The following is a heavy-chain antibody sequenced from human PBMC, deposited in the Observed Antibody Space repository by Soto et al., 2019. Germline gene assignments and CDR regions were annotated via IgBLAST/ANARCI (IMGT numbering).Heavy chain of an antibody. V-gene: IGHV1-69*18. D-gene: IGHD3-10*01. CDR2: IIPVFGTT. J-gene: IGHJ4*02. CDR3: ARDGGFGELKY. Sequence: QVQLVQSGAELKKPGSSVKVSCKASGDTFSGYPINWVRQAPGEGLEGMGRIIPVFGTTNDAQRFEGRVTFTADESTNTAYMELRGLLSEDTAVYYCARDGGFGELKYWGPGTVVTVSS. CDR1: GDTFSGYP.